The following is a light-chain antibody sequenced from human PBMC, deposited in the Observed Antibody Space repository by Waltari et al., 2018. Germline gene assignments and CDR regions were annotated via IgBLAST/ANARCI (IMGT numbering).Light chain of an antibody. V-gene: IGKV1-5*03. Sequence: DIQMTQSPSTLSASVGDRVNITCRASQSIGNWLAWYQQKPGKAPNLLIYKASVLESGVPARFSGSGSGTEFTLTISNLQPDDFATFYCQRYNGFPLSFGGGTRLDIK. CDR3: QRYNGFPLS. CDR1: QSIGNW. CDR2: KAS. J-gene: IGKJ4*01.